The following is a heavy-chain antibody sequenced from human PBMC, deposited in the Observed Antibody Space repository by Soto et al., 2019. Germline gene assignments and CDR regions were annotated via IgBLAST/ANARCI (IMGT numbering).Heavy chain of an antibody. CDR3: ARERGNVDAFDI. CDR2: IYYSGST. Sequence: QVQLQESGPGLVKPSETLSLTCTVSGGSISSYYWSWIRQPPGKGLEWIGYIYYSGSTNYNPSLKSRVTISVDTSKNQFSLKLSSVTAADTAVYYCARERGNVDAFDIWGQGTMVTVSS. CDR1: GGSISSYY. D-gene: IGHD1-1*01. J-gene: IGHJ3*02. V-gene: IGHV4-59*01.